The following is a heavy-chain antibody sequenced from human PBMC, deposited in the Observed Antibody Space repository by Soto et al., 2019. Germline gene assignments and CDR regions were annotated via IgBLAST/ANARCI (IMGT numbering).Heavy chain of an antibody. J-gene: IGHJ4*02. CDR1: GFTFSSYG. CDR3: AKDRLGYCSGGSCYYFDY. D-gene: IGHD2-15*01. CDR2: ISYDGSNK. V-gene: IGHV3-30*18. Sequence: GGSLRLSCAASGFTFSSYGMHWVHQAPGKGLEWVAVISYDGSNKYYADSVKGRFTISRDNSKNTLYLQMNSLRAEDTAVYYCAKDRLGYCSGGSCYYFDYWGQGTLVTVSS.